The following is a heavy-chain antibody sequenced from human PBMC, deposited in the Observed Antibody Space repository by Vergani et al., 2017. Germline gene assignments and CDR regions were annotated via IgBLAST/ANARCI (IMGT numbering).Heavy chain of an antibody. D-gene: IGHD3-3*01. V-gene: IGHV4-39*07. CDR3: ARDVTLRTIFGGEGYYYYGMDV. CDR2: IYYSGST. J-gene: IGHJ6*02. Sequence: QLQLQESGPGLVKPSETLSLTCTVSGGSISSSSYYWGWIRQPPGKGLEWIGSIYYSGSTYYNPSLKSRVTISVDTSKNQFSLKLSSVTAADTAVYYCARDVTLRTIFGGEGYYYYGMDVWGQGTTVTVSS. CDR1: GGSISSSSYY.